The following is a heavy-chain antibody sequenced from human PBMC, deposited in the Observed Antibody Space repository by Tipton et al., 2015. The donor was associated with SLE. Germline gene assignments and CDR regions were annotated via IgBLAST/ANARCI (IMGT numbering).Heavy chain of an antibody. CDR3: ATLRGILSSGVDY. V-gene: IGHV4-38-2*02. J-gene: IGHJ4*02. CDR2: IYHSGST. CDR1: GYSISSGYY. Sequence: TLSLTCTVSGYSISSGYYWGWIRQPPGKGLEWIGSIYHSGSTNYNPSLKSRVTISVDTSKNQFSLKLSSVTAADTAVYYCATLRGILSSGVDYWGQGTLVTVSS. D-gene: IGHD2-15*01.